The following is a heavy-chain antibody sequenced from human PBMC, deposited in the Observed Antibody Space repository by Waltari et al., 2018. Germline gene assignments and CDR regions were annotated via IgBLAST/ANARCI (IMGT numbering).Heavy chain of an antibody. CDR3: SVSLNS. Sequence: EVQLVESGGGLVQPGESLRLSCRASGFPFSSSWMDWVRQAPGKGLEWVVNIKPDGSETHYVDSVQGRFTISRDNAQNLLYLQMNSLRAEDAAVYYCSVSLNSWGQGTLVTVSS. CDR2: IKPDGSET. V-gene: IGHV3-7*01. J-gene: IGHJ4*02. CDR1: GFPFSSSW.